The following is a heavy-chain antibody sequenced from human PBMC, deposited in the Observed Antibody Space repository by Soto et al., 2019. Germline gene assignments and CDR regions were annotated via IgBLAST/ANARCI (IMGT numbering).Heavy chain of an antibody. CDR2: IKSIRDGGTT. Sequence: EVQLVESGGGLVKPGGSLRLSCAASGITISDAWINWVRQAPGMGLEWVGRIKSIRDGGTTDFAAPVKARFAISRDDSKNMVYLQINSLNTEDSAVYYCSTDSHFSSVFVRHDYWGHGTLVSVSS. D-gene: IGHD3-10*01. J-gene: IGHJ4*01. CDR1: GITISDAW. V-gene: IGHV3-15*07. CDR3: STDSHFSSVFVRHDY.